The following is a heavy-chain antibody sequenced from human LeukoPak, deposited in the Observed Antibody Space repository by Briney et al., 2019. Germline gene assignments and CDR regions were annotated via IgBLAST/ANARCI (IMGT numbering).Heavy chain of an antibody. Sequence: PRGSLRLSCAASGFTFSSYAMHWVRQAPGKGLEYVAAISSKGGSTYYANSVKGRFTISRDNSKNTLYLQMGSLRDEDMAVYFCARGGANTGQQYFQDWGQGTLVTVSS. J-gene: IGHJ1*01. CDR1: GFTFSSYA. CDR2: ISSKGGST. D-gene: IGHD5-18*01. V-gene: IGHV3-64*01. CDR3: ARGGANTGQQYFQD.